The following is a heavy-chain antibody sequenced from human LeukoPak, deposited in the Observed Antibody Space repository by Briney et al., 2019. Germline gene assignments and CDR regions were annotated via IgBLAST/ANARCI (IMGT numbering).Heavy chain of an antibody. CDR3: ARVVDTATLFDY. Sequence: ASVKVSCKASGYTFTGYYMHWVRQATGQGLEWMGWINPNSGGTNYAQKFQGRVTMTRDTSISTAYMELSRLRSDDTAVYYCARVVDTATLFDYWGQGTLVTVSS. CDR2: INPNSGGT. D-gene: IGHD5-18*01. J-gene: IGHJ4*02. CDR1: GYTFTGYY. V-gene: IGHV1-2*02.